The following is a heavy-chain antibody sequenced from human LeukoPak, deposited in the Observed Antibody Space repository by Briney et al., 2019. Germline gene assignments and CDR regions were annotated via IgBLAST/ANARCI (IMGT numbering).Heavy chain of an antibody. Sequence: GGSLRLSCAASGFTFSSYSMNWVRQAPGKGLEWVSSISSSSSYIYYAESVKGRFTISRDDAKDSVSLQMNSLRAEDTAVYHCARGSGSFDYWGQGTLVTVSS. J-gene: IGHJ4*02. V-gene: IGHV3-21*06. CDR2: ISSSSSYI. CDR3: ARGSGSFDY. CDR1: GFTFSSYS.